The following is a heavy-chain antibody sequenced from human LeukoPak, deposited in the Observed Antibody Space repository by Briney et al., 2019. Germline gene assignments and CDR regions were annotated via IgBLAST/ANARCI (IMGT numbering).Heavy chain of an antibody. V-gene: IGHV3-7*01. CDR3: ARWGLGLADY. CDR2: IKQDGTEK. D-gene: IGHD3-3*02. J-gene: IGHJ4*02. CDR1: GFTFNNYW. Sequence: GGSLRLSCAASGFTFNNYWMSWVRQAPGKGLEWVANIKQDGTEKYYVDSVKGRFTISRDNAKNSLYLQMNSLRAEDTAVYYCARWGLGLADYWGQGTLVTVSS.